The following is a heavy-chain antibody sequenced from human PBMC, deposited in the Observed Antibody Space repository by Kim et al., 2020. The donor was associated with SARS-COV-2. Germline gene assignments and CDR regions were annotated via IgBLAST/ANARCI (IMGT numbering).Heavy chain of an antibody. CDR1: GGTFSSYA. Sequence: SVKVSCKASGGTFSSYAISWVRQAPGQGLEWMGGIIPIFGTANYAQKFQGRVTITADESTSTAYMELSSLRSEDTAVYYCAGHYYGSGSPNWFDPWGQGTLVTVSS. J-gene: IGHJ5*02. D-gene: IGHD3-10*01. CDR3: AGHYYGSGSPNWFDP. V-gene: IGHV1-69*13. CDR2: IIPIFGTA.